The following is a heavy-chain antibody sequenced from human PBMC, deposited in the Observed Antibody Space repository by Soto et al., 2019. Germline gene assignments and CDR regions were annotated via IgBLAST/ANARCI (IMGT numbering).Heavy chain of an antibody. D-gene: IGHD3-10*01. Sequence: SETLSLTCTVSGGSISSYYWSWIRQPPGKGLEWIGYIYYSGSTNYNPSLKSRVTISVDTSKNQFSLKLSSVTAADTAVDYCARDGGYYGSGSYYNYYYYYMDVWGKGTTVTVSS. CDR1: GGSISSYY. CDR2: IYYSGST. J-gene: IGHJ6*03. V-gene: IGHV4-59*01. CDR3: ARDGGYYGSGSYYNYYYYYMDV.